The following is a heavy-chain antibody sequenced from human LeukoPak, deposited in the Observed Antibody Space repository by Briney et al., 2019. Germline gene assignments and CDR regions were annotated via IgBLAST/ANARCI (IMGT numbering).Heavy chain of an antibody. V-gene: IGHV3-15*01. CDR3: STGGYFDY. CDR2: IKSKTDGGTT. Sequence: GGSLRLSCAASGFSFSSHWVHWVRQAPGKGLEWVGRIKSKTDGGTTDYAAPVKGNFTISRDDSKDTLFLQMNSLKTEDTAVYYCSTGGYFDYWGQGTLVTVSS. D-gene: IGHD3-16*01. CDR1: GFSFSSHW. J-gene: IGHJ4*02.